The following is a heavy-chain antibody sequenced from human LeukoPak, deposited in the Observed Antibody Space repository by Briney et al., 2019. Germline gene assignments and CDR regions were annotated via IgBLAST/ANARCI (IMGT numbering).Heavy chain of an antibody. CDR2: ISYDGSNK. Sequence: SGGSLRLSCAASGFTFSSYAMHWVRQAPGKGLEWVAVISYDGSNKYHADSLMGGFTISRDNSKNTLYLQMNTLTAEDTAVYYCLGEDIIFGLVYAYWGQGTLVSVSS. V-gene: IGHV3-30*04. D-gene: IGHD3/OR15-3a*01. CDR1: GFTFSSYA. CDR3: LGEDIIFGLVYAY. J-gene: IGHJ4*02.